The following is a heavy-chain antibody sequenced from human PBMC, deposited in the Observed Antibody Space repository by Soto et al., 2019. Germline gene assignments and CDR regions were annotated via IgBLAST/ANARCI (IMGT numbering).Heavy chain of an antibody. V-gene: IGHV3-23*01. Sequence: EVQLLESGGGLVQPGGSLRLSCAASGFTFSSYAMSWVRQAPGKGLEWVSAISGSGGSTYYADSVKGRFTISRDNSKNTLYLQMNSLRAEDTAVYYCARDGAYCSSTSCYKYNWFDPWGQGTLVTVSS. J-gene: IGHJ5*02. CDR1: GFTFSSYA. CDR3: ARDGAYCSSTSCYKYNWFDP. CDR2: ISGSGGST. D-gene: IGHD2-2*02.